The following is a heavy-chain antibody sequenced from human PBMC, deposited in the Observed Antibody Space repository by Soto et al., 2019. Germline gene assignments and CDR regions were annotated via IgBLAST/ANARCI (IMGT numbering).Heavy chain of an antibody. CDR2: ISYDGSNK. J-gene: IGHJ4*02. CDR3: AKDWLAFDY. V-gene: IGHV3-30*18. CDR1: GFTFSSYG. D-gene: IGHD6-19*01. Sequence: QVQLVESGGGVVQPGRSLRLSCAASGFTFSSYGMHWVRQAPGKGLEWVAVISYDGSNKYYADSVKGRFTISRDNSKNTLYPQMNSLRAEDTAVYYCAKDWLAFDYWGQGTLVTVSS.